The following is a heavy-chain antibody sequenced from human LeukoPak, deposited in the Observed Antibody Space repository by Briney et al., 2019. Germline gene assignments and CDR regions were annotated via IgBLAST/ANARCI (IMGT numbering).Heavy chain of an antibody. CDR2: INSGGST. Sequence: GGSLRLSCAGSGFSFKSYARSWVRQAPGKGLEWVSGINSGGSTKYADSVKGRFTISRDNSQNTLYLQMNSLRAEDTALYYCAKSFGRESGYEHYSFDFWGPGTLVTVSS. CDR3: AKSFGRESGYEHYSFDF. CDR1: GFSFKSYA. D-gene: IGHD5-12*01. J-gene: IGHJ4*02. V-gene: IGHV3-23*01.